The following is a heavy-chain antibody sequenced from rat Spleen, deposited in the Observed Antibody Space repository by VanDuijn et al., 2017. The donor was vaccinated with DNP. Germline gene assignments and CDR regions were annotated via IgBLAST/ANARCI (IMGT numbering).Heavy chain of an antibody. J-gene: IGHJ1*01. V-gene: IGHV2S12*01. CDR2: ISSGGST. CDR3: TRARYWYFDF. CDR1: GFSLTSYG. Sequence: QVQLKESGPGLVQPSQTLSLTCTVSGFSLTSYGVSWVRQPPGKGLEWIAAISSGGSTYYNSALKSRLSISRDTSKSQVFLKMNSLQTEDTAIYFCTRARYWYFDFWGPGTMVTVSS.